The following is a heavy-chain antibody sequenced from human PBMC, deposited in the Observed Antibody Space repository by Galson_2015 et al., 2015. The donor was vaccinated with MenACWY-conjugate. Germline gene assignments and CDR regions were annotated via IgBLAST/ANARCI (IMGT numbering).Heavy chain of an antibody. J-gene: IGHJ4*02. V-gene: IGHV5-51*01. CDR1: GYSFSTYW. CDR3: ARQGSYNILRYGSGYYFDY. Sequence: QSGAEVKKPGESLKISCKASGYSFSTYWIGWVRQMPGKGLEWMGIIYPGDSDTRYSPSLQGQVTISADRSISTAYLQWNSLKASDAAMYYCARQGSYNILRYGSGYYFDYWGQGTPVTVSA. D-gene: IGHD3-9*01. CDR2: IYPGDSDT.